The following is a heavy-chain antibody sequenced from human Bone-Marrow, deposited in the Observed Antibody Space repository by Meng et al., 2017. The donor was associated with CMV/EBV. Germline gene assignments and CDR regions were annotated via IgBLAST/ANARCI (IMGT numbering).Heavy chain of an antibody. V-gene: IGHV4-4*02. D-gene: IGHD3-3*01. Sequence: SGGSISSSNWWSWVRQPPGKGLEGIGEIYHSGSTNYNPSLKSRVTISVDTSKNQFSLKLSSVTAADTAAYYCARDRNYDFWSGYPLDWGQGTLVTVSS. CDR2: IYHSGST. CDR1: GGSISSSNW. J-gene: IGHJ4*02. CDR3: ARDRNYDFWSGYPLD.